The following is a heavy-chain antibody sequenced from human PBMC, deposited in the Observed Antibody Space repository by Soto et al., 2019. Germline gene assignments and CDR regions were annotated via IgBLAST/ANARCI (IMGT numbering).Heavy chain of an antibody. CDR3: ARDRVAANPDESNYYYYMDV. D-gene: IGHD6-13*01. V-gene: IGHV3-21*01. Sequence: GGSLRLSCAASGFTFSSYSMNWVRQAPGKGLEWVSSISSSSSYIYYADSVKGRFTISRDNAKNSLYLQMNSLRAEDTAVYYCARDRVAANPDESNYYYYMDVWGKGTTVTVSS. CDR1: GFTFSSYS. CDR2: ISSSSSYI. J-gene: IGHJ6*03.